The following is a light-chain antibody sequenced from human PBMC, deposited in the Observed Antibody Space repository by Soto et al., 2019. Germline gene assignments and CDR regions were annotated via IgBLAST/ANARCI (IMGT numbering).Light chain of an antibody. Sequence: EIVLTQSPATLSLSPGERATLSCRASQSVSSYLAWYQQKPGQAPRLLIYDASNRATGIPARFSGSGSGTDFTLTISSLEPEDFAVYYCQQRSNFWTFGQGTKVEI. CDR1: QSVSSY. J-gene: IGKJ1*01. CDR3: QQRSNFWT. CDR2: DAS. V-gene: IGKV3-11*01.